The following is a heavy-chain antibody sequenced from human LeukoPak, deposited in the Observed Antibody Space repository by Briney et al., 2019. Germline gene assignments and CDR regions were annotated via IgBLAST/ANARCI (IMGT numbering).Heavy chain of an antibody. CDR3: AGHCSGGSCYPGAGYYMDV. CDR2: IYTSGST. J-gene: IGHJ6*03. CDR1: GGSISSGSYY. Sequence: SQTLSLTCTVSGGSISSGSYYLSWIRQPAGKGLEWIGRIYTSGSTNYNPSLKSRVTISVDTSKNQFSLKLSSVTAADTAVYYCAGHCSGGSCYPGAGYYMDVWGKGTTVTVSS. D-gene: IGHD2-15*01. V-gene: IGHV4-61*02.